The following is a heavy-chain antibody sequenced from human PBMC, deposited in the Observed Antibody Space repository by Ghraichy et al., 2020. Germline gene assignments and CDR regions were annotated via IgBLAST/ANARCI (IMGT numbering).Heavy chain of an antibody. CDR1: GFTFSSYG. Sequence: LSLTCAASGFTFSSYGMHWVRQAPGKGLEWVAVISYDGSNEYYADSVQGRFTISRDNFKNTLYLQMNSLRAEDTAVYHCAKAGGERVVITALYTDWYFDLWGRGTLVTVSS. CDR3: AKAGGERVVITALYTDWYFDL. D-gene: IGHD3-22*01. V-gene: IGHV3-30*18. CDR2: ISYDGSNE. J-gene: IGHJ2*01.